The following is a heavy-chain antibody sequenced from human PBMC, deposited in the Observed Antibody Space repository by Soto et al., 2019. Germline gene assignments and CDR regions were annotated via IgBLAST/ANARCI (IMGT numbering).Heavy chain of an antibody. CDR1: VFTFDDYA. CDR2: ISWNSGSI. Sequence: PRGSLRLSCAASVFTFDDYAMHWVRQAPGKGLEWVSGISWNSGSIGYADSVKGRFTISGDNAKNSLYLQMNSLRAEDTALYYCAKDGADRFYGMDVWGQGTTVTVSS. CDR3: AKDGADRFYGMDV. V-gene: IGHV3-9*01. J-gene: IGHJ6*02.